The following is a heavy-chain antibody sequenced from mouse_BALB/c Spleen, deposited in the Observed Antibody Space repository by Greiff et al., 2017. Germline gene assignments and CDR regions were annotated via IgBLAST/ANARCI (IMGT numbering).Heavy chain of an antibody. CDR3: ARDWGDQGYVDV. J-gene: IGHJ1*01. CDR1: GFTFSSYG. Sequence: EVQGVESGGGLVQPGGSLKLSCAASGFTFSSYGMSWVRQTPDKRLELVATINSNGGSTYYPDSVKGRFTISRDNAKNTLYLQMSSLKSEDTAMYYCARDWGDQGYVDVWGAGTTVTVSS. V-gene: IGHV5-6-3*01. CDR2: INSNGGST.